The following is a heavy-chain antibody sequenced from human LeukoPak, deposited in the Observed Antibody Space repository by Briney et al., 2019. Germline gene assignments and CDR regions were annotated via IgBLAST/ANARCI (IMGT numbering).Heavy chain of an antibody. CDR1: GFTFSSYG. J-gene: IGHJ4*02. D-gene: IGHD1-26*01. CDR3: AKDQGVGANYFDY. V-gene: IGHV3-30*18. CDR2: ISYDGSNK. Sequence: GGSLRLSCAASGFTFSSYGMHWVRQAPGKGLERVAVISYDGSNKYYADSVKGRFTISRDNSKNTLYLQMNSLRAEDTAVYYRAKDQGVGANYFDYWGQGTLVTVSS.